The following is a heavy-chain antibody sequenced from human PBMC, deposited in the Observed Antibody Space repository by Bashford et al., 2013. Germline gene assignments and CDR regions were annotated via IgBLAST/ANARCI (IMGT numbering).Heavy chain of an antibody. V-gene: IGHV3-15*01. CDR2: IKSTTDGGTT. J-gene: IGHJ4*02. Sequence: VRQAPGKGLEWVGRIKSTTDGGTTDYAAPVKGRFTISRDDSKNTMYLQMNSLKTEDTAVYYCAKDDYGDYVGSITDYWGQGTLVTVSS. D-gene: IGHD4-17*01. CDR3: AKDDYGDYVGSITDY.